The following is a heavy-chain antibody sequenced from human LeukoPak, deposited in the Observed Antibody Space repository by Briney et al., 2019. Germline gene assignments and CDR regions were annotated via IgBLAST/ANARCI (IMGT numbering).Heavy chain of an antibody. CDR3: ARHPLMVRGATYYYYYYMDV. D-gene: IGHD3-10*01. Sequence: PSETLSLTCAVSGVSVSSNLWWTWVRQPPGKGLEWIGSIYYSGSTYYNPSLKSRVTISVDTSKNQFSLKLSSVTAADTAVYYCARHPLMVRGATYYYYYYMDVWGKGTTVTISS. CDR1: GVSVSSNLW. J-gene: IGHJ6*03. CDR2: IYYSGST. V-gene: IGHV4-39*01.